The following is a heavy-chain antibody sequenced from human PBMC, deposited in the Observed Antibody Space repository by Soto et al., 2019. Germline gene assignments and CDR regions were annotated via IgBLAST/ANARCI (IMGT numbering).Heavy chain of an antibody. CDR3: ATSSRRYCTNGVCFVDWYFDL. CDR2: FDPEDGET. J-gene: IGHJ2*01. Sequence: GASVKVSCKVSGYTLTELSMHWVRQAPGKGLEWMGGFDPEDGETIYAQKFQGRVTMTEDTSTDTAYMELSSLRSEDTAVYYCATSSRRYCTNGVCFVDWYFDLWGRGTLVTVSS. V-gene: IGHV1-24*01. CDR1: GYTLTELS. D-gene: IGHD2-8*01.